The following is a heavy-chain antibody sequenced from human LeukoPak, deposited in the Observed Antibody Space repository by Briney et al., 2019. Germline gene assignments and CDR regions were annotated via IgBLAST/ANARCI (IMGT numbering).Heavy chain of an antibody. J-gene: IGHJ4*02. D-gene: IGHD5-12*01. CDR1: GGSFSGYY. CDR3: ARGSIVATRFYY. Sequence: SETLSLTCAVYGGSFSGYYWSWIRQPPGKGLEWIGEINHSGSTNYNPSLKSRVTISVDTSKNKFSLKLSSVTAADTAVYYCARGSIVATRFYYWGQGTLVTVSS. CDR2: INHSGST. V-gene: IGHV4-34*01.